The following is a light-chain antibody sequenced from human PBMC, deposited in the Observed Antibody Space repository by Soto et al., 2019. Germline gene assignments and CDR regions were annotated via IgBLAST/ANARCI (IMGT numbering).Light chain of an antibody. Sequence: VMTQSPGTLSLSLGERATLSCRASQSVSIHLAWYQQKPGQAPRLLLYDTATRATGIPARFCGSGSGTEFTLTISSLQSEDFAVYYCQQYSNWPPITFGQGTRLEIK. CDR1: QSVSIH. CDR3: QQYSNWPPIT. V-gene: IGKV3-15*01. J-gene: IGKJ5*01. CDR2: DTA.